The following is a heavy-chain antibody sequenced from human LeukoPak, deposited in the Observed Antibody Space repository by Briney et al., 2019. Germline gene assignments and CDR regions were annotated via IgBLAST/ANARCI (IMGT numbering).Heavy chain of an antibody. CDR1: GYTFTGYY. V-gene: IGHV1-2*02. CDR2: INPNSGGT. J-gene: IGHJ3*02. D-gene: IGHD2-15*01. Sequence: ASVKVSCKASGYTFTGYYMHWVRQAPGQGLEWMGWINPNSGGTNYVQKFQGRVTMTRDTSISTAYVELSRLRSDDTAVYYCARSNEDIVVVVAATGDAFDIWGQGTMVTVSS. CDR3: ARSNEDIVVVVAATGDAFDI.